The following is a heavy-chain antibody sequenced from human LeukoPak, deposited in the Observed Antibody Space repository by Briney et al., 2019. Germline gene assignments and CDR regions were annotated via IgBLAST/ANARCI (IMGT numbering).Heavy chain of an antibody. D-gene: IGHD4-17*01. V-gene: IGHV3-23*01. J-gene: IGHJ5*02. CDR3: AKAAYGDYVNWFDP. Sequence: GRSLRLSCAASGFTFSSYGMHWVRQAPGKGLEWVSSIGGIGASTYYADSVKGRFTISRDNSKNTLYLQMNSLRAEDTALYYCAKAAYGDYVNWFDPWGQGILVIVSS. CDR2: IGGIGAST. CDR1: GFTFSSYG.